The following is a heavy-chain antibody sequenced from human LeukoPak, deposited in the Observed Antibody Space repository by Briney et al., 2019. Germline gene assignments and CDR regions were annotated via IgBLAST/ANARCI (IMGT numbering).Heavy chain of an antibody. CDR1: GFTFSSYP. CDR2: ISGSGGST. CDR3: AKDEIVVATLWYFDY. D-gene: IGHD5-12*01. Sequence: GGSLRLSCAASGFTFSSYPMSWVRQASGKGLELVSTISGSGGSTYYADSVKGRSTISRDNSKNTLFLQMNSLRAEDTAVYYCAKDEIVVATLWYFDYWGQGTLVTVSS. J-gene: IGHJ4*02. V-gene: IGHV3-23*01.